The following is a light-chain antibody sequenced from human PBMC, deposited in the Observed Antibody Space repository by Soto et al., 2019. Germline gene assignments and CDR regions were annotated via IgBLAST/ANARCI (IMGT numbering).Light chain of an antibody. CDR1: QSISSY. Sequence: DIQMTQSPSSLSASVGDRVTITCRASQSISSYLNWYQQKPGKAPKLLIYAASSLQSGVPSRFSGSGSGTDFTLAISSLQPEDFATYSCLQGYSTPPLTFGGGTKVEIK. J-gene: IGKJ4*01. CDR2: AAS. V-gene: IGKV1-39*01. CDR3: LQGYSTPPLT.